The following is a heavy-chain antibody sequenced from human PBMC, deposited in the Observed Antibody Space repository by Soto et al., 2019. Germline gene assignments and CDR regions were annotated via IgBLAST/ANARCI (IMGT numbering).Heavy chain of an antibody. J-gene: IGHJ5*02. CDR1: GGSISSGCSY. CDR3: ARAGYCSGDSCYSFWFDP. V-gene: IGHV4-31*03. CDR2: IYYSGST. D-gene: IGHD2-15*01. Sequence: SETLSLTCTVSGGSISSGCSYWSWIRQLPGKGLEWIGYIYYSGSTYYNPSLMSRVTISVDTSKNQFSLKLSSVTAADTAVYYFARAGYCSGDSCYSFWFDPWGQGTLVTVSS.